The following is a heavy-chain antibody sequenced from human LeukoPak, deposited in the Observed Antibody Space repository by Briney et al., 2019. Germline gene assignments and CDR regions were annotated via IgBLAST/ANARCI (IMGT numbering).Heavy chain of an antibody. J-gene: IGHJ6*03. Sequence: SGGSLRLSCAASGFTFDDYGMSWVRQAPGKGLEWVSGINWNGGSTGYADSVKGRFTISRDNPKNSLYLQMNSQRPEDTALYYCARDSSIAARTNYYYYYMDVWAKGPRSPSP. CDR3: ARDSSIAARTNYYYYYMDV. V-gene: IGHV3-20*04. D-gene: IGHD6-6*01. CDR1: GFTFDDYG. CDR2: INWNGGST.